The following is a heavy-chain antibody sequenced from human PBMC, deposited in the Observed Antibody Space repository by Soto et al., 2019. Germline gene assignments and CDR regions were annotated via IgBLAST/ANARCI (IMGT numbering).Heavy chain of an antibody. CDR2: IIPILGIA. J-gene: IGHJ4*02. D-gene: IGHD6-13*01. CDR3: AREAAAGTTDDY. CDR1: GGTFSSYT. V-gene: IGHV1-69*08. Sequence: QVQLVQSGAEVKKPGSSVKVSCKASGGTFSSYTISWVRQAPGQGLEWMGRIIPILGIANYAQKFQGRVTSXAXKSTSTAYMELSSLRSEDTAVYYCAREAAAGTTDDYWGQGTLVTVSS.